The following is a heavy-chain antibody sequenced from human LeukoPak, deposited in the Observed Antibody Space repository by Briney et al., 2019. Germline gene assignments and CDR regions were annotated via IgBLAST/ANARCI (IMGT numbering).Heavy chain of an antibody. CDR2: IYYSGST. CDR1: GGSLSSGSYY. Sequence: SETLSLTCTVSGGSLSSGSYYWSWVRQPPGTGLEWVGYIYYSGSTNYNPSLKSRVTISVDTSKNQFSLKLSSVTAADTAVYYCARDPGSTLYYYYGMDVWGKGTTVTVSS. V-gene: IGHV4-61*01. J-gene: IGHJ6*04. CDR3: ARDPGSTLYYYYGMDV. D-gene: IGHD5/OR15-5a*01.